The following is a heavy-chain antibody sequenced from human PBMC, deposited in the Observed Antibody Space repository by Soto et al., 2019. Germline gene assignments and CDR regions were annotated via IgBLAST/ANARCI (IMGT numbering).Heavy chain of an antibody. V-gene: IGHV2-5*02. Sequence: QITLKESGPTLVKPTQTLTLTCTFSGFSLSTSGVGVGWIRQPPGKALEWLAVIYWDDDKRYSPSLKSRLTTTKDTSKNQVVPTMTNMEPVDTATYYCAHSGVYSSSWPYFDYWGQGTLVTVSS. D-gene: IGHD6-13*01. CDR3: AHSGVYSSSWPYFDY. CDR2: IYWDDDK. CDR1: GFSLSTSGVG. J-gene: IGHJ4*02.